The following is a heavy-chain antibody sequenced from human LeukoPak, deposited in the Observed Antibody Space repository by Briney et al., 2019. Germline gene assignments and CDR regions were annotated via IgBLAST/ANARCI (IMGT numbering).Heavy chain of an antibody. CDR1: GFTFSSYW. V-gene: IGHV3-7*03. Sequence: PGGSLRLSCAASGFTFSSYWMSWVRQAPGKGLEWVANIKQDGSEKYYVDSVKGRFTISRDNAKNSLYLQMNSLRAEDTALYYCAKGPFTMVRGEDYFDYWGQGTLVTVSS. CDR2: IKQDGSEK. CDR3: AKGPFTMVRGEDYFDY. J-gene: IGHJ4*02. D-gene: IGHD3-10*01.